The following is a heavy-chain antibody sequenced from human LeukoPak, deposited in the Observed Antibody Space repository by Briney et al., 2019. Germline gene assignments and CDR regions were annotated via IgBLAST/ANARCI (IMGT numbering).Heavy chain of an antibody. J-gene: IGHJ6*03. Sequence: ASVKVSCKASGYTVTTYGISWVRQSPGQGLEWMGWISAYNGNTNYAQKLQGRVTMHTDTSTSTAYMELRSLRSDDTAVYYCARDNIVVVPAASYYYYMDVWGKGTTVTVSS. CDR3: ARDNIVVVPAASYYYYMDV. CDR1: GYTVTTYG. CDR2: ISAYNGNT. V-gene: IGHV1-18*01. D-gene: IGHD2-2*01.